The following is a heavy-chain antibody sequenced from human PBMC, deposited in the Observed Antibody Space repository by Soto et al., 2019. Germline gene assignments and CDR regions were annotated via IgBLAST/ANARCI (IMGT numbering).Heavy chain of an antibody. CDR3: ARMDCTATKCSFDY. J-gene: IGHJ4*02. Sequence: QITLKKSGPTLVKPTQTLTLTCTFSGFSLTTGGLGVGWIRQPPGKALEWLAIIFWDDDKRYSPSLKSRLSFTKDTSKNQVVLTMTNMDPVDTGTYYCARMDCTATKCSFDYWGQGTLVTVSS. CDR2: IFWDDDK. D-gene: IGHD2-8*01. V-gene: IGHV2-5*02. CDR1: GFSLTTGGLG.